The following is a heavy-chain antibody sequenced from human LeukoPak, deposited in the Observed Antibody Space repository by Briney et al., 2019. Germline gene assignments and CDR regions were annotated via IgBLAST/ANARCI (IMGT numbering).Heavy chain of an antibody. J-gene: IGHJ3*02. CDR3: ARQGGTMIHPGDDAFDI. CDR1: GGSISSGGYS. Sequence: PSQTLSLTCAVSGGSISSGGYSWSWIRQPPGKGLEWIGYIYHSGSTYYNPSLKSRVTISVDRSKNQFSLKLSSVTAADTAVYYCARQGGTMIHPGDDAFDIWGQGTMVTVSS. D-gene: IGHD3-22*01. CDR2: IYHSGST. V-gene: IGHV4-30-2*01.